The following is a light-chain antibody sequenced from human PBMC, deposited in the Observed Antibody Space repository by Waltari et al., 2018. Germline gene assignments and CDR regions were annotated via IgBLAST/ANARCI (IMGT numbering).Light chain of an antibody. V-gene: IGLV2-11*01. J-gene: IGLJ3*02. CDR2: DVS. CDR1: SSDVGCYHY. CDR3: CSYAGSYTWV. Sequence: QSALTQPRSVSGSPGPSVTLSCTGTSSDVGCYHYVPWYQQHPGKAPKLMIYDVSKRPSGVPDRFSGSKSGNTASLTISGLQAEDEADYYCCSYAGSYTWVFGGGTKLTVL.